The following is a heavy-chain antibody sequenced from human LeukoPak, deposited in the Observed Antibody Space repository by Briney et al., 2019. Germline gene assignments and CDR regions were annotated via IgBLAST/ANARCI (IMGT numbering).Heavy chain of an antibody. CDR2: ISGDGSST. CDR1: GFTFSTYW. Sequence: GGSLRLSCAASGFTFSTYWMHWVRQAPGKGLMWVSRISGDGSSTSYADSVKGRFTISRDHAKSTLYLQMNSLRAEDTAVYYCARDSYLYNYFYGVDVWGQGTTVTVSS. J-gene: IGHJ6*02. V-gene: IGHV3-74*01. CDR3: ARDSYLYNYFYGVDV.